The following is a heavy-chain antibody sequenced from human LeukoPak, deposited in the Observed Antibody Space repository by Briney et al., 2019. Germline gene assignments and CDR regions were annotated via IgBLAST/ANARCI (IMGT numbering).Heavy chain of an antibody. J-gene: IGHJ4*02. D-gene: IGHD3-10*01. CDR2: ISGSGGNT. Sequence: GGSLRLSCAASGFTFSSYAMSWVRQAPGKGLEWVSAISGSGGNTYYADSVKGRFTISRDNSKNTLYLQMNSLRAEDTAVYYCAKAPEVLWFGESPLVGFDYWGQGTLVTVSS. V-gene: IGHV3-23*01. CDR3: AKAPEVLWFGESPLVGFDY. CDR1: GFTFSSYA.